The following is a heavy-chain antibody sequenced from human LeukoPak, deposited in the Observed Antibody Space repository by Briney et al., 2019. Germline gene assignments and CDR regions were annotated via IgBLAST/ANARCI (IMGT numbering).Heavy chain of an antibody. CDR3: AKGLYGNGDSYYYYMDV. J-gene: IGHJ6*03. CDR1: GFNFSNYG. V-gene: IGHV3-23*01. D-gene: IGHD4-17*01. CDR2: ISAIGYTT. Sequence: GGSLRLSCAASGFNFSNYGMNWVRQAPGKGLEWVSIISAIGYTTYYADSVKGRFTISRDNSKNTLHLQMNSLRVEDTAVYYCAKGLYGNGDSYYYYMDVWGKGTTVTVSS.